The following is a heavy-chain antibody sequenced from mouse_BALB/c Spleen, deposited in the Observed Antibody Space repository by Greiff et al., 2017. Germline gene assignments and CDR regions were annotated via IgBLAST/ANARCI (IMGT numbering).Heavy chain of an antibody. CDR2: SRNKANDYTT. D-gene: IGHD2-10*01. Sequence: EVKLMESGGGLVQPGGSLRLSCATSGFTFSDFYMEWVRQPPGKRLEWIAASRNKANDYTTEYSASVKGRFIVSRDTSQSILYLQMNALRAEDTAIYYCARESYYGNFDYWGQGTTLTVSS. V-gene: IGHV7-1*02. J-gene: IGHJ2*01. CDR1: GFTFSDFY. CDR3: ARESYYGNFDY.